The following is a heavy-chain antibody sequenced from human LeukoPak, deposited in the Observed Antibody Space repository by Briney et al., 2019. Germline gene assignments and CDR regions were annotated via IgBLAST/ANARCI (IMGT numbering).Heavy chain of an antibody. J-gene: IGHJ5*02. CDR3: AREKSVGSAYWFDP. CDR2: ISYDGSNK. CDR1: GFTFSSYA. Sequence: GGSLRLSCAASGFTFSSYAMHWVRQAPGEGLEWVAVISYDGSNKYYADSVKGRFTISRDNSKNTLYLQMNSLRAEDTAVYYCAREKSVGSAYWFDPWGQGTLVTVSS. V-gene: IGHV3-30-3*01. D-gene: IGHD1-26*01.